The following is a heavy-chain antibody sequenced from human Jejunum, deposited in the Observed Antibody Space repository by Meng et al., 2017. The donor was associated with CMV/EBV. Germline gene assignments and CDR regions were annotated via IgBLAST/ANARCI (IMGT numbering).Heavy chain of an antibody. CDR1: GGSINTGGHF. J-gene: IGHJ4*02. Sequence: GGSINTGGHFWSWIRQRPGKGLEWIGNIYYFRGGTTYNPSFKSRVTISMDTSRNQFSLKLTSVTAADTAVYYCARLLWSGDVYFDYWGQGTLVTVSS. CDR2: IYYFRGGT. D-gene: IGHD3-3*01. V-gene: IGHV4-31*02. CDR3: ARLLWSGDVYFDY.